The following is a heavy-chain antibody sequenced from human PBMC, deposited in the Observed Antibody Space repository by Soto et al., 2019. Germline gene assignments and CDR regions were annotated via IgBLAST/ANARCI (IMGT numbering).Heavy chain of an antibody. D-gene: IGHD3-3*01. CDR3: ARGLWSGYFGGMDV. Sequence: ASVKVSCKASGYTFTGYYMHWVRQAPGQGLEWMGWINPNGGGTNYAQKFQGWVTMTRDTSISTAYMELSRLRSDDTAVYYCARGLWSGYFGGMDVWGQGTTVTVSS. CDR2: INPNGGGT. J-gene: IGHJ6*02. V-gene: IGHV1-2*04. CDR1: GYTFTGYY.